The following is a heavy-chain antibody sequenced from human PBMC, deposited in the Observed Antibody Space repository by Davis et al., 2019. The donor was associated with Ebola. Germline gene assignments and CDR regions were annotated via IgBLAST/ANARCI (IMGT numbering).Heavy chain of an antibody. CDR1: GFTFSSYG. CDR2: IWYDGSNK. Sequence: PGGSLRLSCAASGFTFSSYGMHWVRQAPGKGLEWVAVIWYDGSNKYYADSVKGRFTISRDNSKNTLYLQMNSLRAEDTAVYYCAREGNGPRDSSGYPPDYWGQGTLVTVSS. CDR3: AREGNGPRDSSGYPPDY. D-gene: IGHD3-22*01. V-gene: IGHV3-33*01. J-gene: IGHJ4*02.